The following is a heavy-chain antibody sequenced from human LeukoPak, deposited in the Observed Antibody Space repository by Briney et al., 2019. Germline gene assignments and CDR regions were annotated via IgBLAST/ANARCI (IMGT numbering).Heavy chain of an antibody. Sequence: GGSLRLSCAASGFTFSSYGMHWVRQAPGKGLEWVAFIRYDGSNKYYADSVKGRFTISRDNSKNTLYLRMDSLRAEDTAIYYCAKRIVVVVAATYYWGQGTLVTVSS. J-gene: IGHJ4*02. D-gene: IGHD2-15*01. CDR1: GFTFSSYG. CDR3: AKRIVVVVAATYY. V-gene: IGHV3-30*02. CDR2: IRYDGSNK.